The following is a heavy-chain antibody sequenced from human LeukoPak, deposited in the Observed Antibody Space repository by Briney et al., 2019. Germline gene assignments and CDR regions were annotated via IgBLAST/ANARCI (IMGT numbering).Heavy chain of an antibody. J-gene: IGHJ4*02. D-gene: IGHD3-3*01. CDR1: GGSFSGYY. Sequence: SETLSLTCAVYGGSFSGYYWSWIRQPPGKGLEWIGEINHSGSTNYNPSLKSRVTISVDTSKNQFSLKLSSVTAADTAVYYCARGSMSGYYTWYFDYWGQGTLATVSS. CDR2: INHSGST. V-gene: IGHV4-34*01. CDR3: ARGSMSGYYTWYFDY.